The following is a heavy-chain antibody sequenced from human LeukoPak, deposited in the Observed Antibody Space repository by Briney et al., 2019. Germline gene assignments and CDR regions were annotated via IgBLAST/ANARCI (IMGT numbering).Heavy chain of an antibody. CDR2: IYDSGSS. Sequence: SETLSLTCTVSGGSISSGGYYWSWIRQYPGKGLEWIAYIYDSGSSYYSPSLKSRITTSVDTSKSQFSLKLSSVTAADTAVYHCARCYASGDVFDIWGQGTMVTVSS. V-gene: IGHV4-31*03. CDR3: ARCYASGDVFDI. D-gene: IGHD3-10*01. CDR1: GGSISSGGYY. J-gene: IGHJ3*02.